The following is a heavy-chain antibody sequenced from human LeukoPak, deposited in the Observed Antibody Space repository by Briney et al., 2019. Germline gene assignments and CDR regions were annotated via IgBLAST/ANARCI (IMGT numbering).Heavy chain of an antibody. Sequence: PGESLKISFKGSGYSFTNFWIGWGRQMPGKGREYMGIIYLGDSATSYSPSFQGQVTISVDKSINTAYLQWSSLKASDTAMYYCARVLGATIGTVFDSWGQGTLVTVSS. CDR3: ARVLGATIGTVFDS. J-gene: IGHJ4*02. V-gene: IGHV5-51*01. D-gene: IGHD3-16*01. CDR1: GYSFTNFW. CDR2: IYLGDSAT.